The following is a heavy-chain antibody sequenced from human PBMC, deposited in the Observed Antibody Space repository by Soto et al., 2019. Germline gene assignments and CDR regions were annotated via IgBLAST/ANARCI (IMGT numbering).Heavy chain of an antibody. J-gene: IGHJ4*02. CDR3: ARDRRDYGDSNGPEIDY. D-gene: IGHD4-17*01. V-gene: IGHV4-31*03. Sequence: QVQLQESGPGLVKPSQTLSLTCTVSGGSISSGGYYWSWIRQHPGKGLEWIGYIYYSGSTYYNPSLKSRVTISVDTSKNQFSLKLSAVTAADTAVYYCARDRRDYGDSNGPEIDYWGQGTLVTVSS. CDR1: GGSISSGGYY. CDR2: IYYSGST.